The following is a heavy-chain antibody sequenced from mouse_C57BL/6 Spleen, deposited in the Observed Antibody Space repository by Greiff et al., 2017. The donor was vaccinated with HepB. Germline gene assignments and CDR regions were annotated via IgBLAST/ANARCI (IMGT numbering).Heavy chain of an antibody. CDR3: ARVGYYGSSHWCFDV. J-gene: IGHJ1*03. D-gene: IGHD1-1*01. Sequence: EVKLMESGGDLVKPGGSLKLSCAASGFTFSSYGMSWVRQTPDKRLEWVAAIRSGGSYTYYPDSVKGQFTISRYNAKNTLYLQRSRLKTEDTAMYEYARVGYYGSSHWCFDVWGTGTTVTVSS. V-gene: IGHV5-6*01. CDR2: IRSGGSYT. CDR1: GFTFSSYG.